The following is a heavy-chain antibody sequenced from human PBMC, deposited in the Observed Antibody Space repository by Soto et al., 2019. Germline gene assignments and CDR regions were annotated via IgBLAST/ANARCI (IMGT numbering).Heavy chain of an antibody. V-gene: IGHV3-21*01. J-gene: IGHJ6*02. CDR3: ARGEVGDYYGMDV. CDR1: GFTFSIYS. D-gene: IGHD3-16*01. CDR2: ISSRSSYI. Sequence: EVQLVESGGGLVKPGGSLRLSCAASGFTFSIYSMNWVRQAPGKGLEWVSSISSRSSYIYYADSVKGRFTISRDNAKNSLYMQMNSLRAEDTAVYYCARGEVGDYYGMDVWGQGTTVTVSS.